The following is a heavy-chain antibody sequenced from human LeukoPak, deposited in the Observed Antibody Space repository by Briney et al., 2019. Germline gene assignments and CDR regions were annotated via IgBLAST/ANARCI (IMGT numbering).Heavy chain of an antibody. D-gene: IGHD3-9*01. J-gene: IGHJ3*02. CDR1: GYTFTSYG. V-gene: IGHV1-8*02. CDR3: ARAPVLRYFDWSSGAFDI. CDR2: MNPNSGNT. Sequence: ASVKVSCKSSGYTFTSYGISWVRQAPGQGLEWMGWMNPNSGNTGYAQKFQGRVTMTRNTSISTAYMELSSLRSADTAVYYCARAPVLRYFDWSSGAFDIWGQGTMVTVSS.